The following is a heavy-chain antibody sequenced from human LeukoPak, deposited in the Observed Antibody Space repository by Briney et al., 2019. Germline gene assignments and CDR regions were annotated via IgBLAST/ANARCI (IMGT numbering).Heavy chain of an antibody. CDR3: AREGLTGLDY. V-gene: IGHV4-59*01. CDR2: IYYSGNT. D-gene: IGHD1-20*01. CDR1: GGSISSYY. Sequence: SETLSLTCTVSGGSISSYYWSWIRQPPGKGLEWIGYIYYSGNTNYNPSLKSRVTISVDTSKNQFSLKLSSVTAADTAVYYCAREGLTGLDYWGQGTLVTVSS. J-gene: IGHJ4*02.